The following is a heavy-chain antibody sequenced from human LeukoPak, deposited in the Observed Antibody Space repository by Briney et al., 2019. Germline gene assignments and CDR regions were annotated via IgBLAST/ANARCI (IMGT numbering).Heavy chain of an antibody. CDR2: ISSSSSYI. CDR3: ANDYSSSTLFDY. J-gene: IGHJ4*02. D-gene: IGHD6-6*01. Sequence: PGGSLRLSCAASGFTFSSYSMNWVRQAPGKGLEWVSSISSSSSYIYYADSVKGRFTISRDNAKNSLYLQMNSLRAEDTAVYYCANDYSSSTLFDYWGQGTLVTVSS. V-gene: IGHV3-21*04. CDR1: GFTFSSYS.